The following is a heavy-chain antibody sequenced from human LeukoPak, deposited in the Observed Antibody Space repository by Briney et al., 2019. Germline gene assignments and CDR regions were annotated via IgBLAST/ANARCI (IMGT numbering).Heavy chain of an antibody. CDR1: GFTFSDCY. D-gene: IGHD3-3*01. CDR2: ISSSGNTI. V-gene: IGHV3-11*04. Sequence: GGSLRLSCAASGFTFSDCYMSWIRQTPGKGLEWVSYISSSGNTIYYADSVRGRFTISRDNAKNSLYLQMSSLRAEDTAVYYYARDRGGNDFWSGYYSNWFDPWGQGTLVTVSS. CDR3: ARDRGGNDFWSGYYSNWFDP. J-gene: IGHJ5*02.